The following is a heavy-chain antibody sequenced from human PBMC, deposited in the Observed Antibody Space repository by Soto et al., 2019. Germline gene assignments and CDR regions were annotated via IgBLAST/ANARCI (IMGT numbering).Heavy chain of an antibody. CDR3: ARTYYDFWSGYSSLAY. D-gene: IGHD3-3*01. J-gene: IGHJ4*02. V-gene: IGHV4-34*01. CDR1: GGSFSGYY. Sequence: QVQLQQWGAGLLKPSETLSLTCAVYGGSFSGYYWSWIRQPPGKGLEWIGEINHSGSTNYNPSLKSRGTISVDTSKNQFSLKLSSVTAADTAVYYCARTYYDFWSGYSSLAYWGQGTLVPVSS. CDR2: INHSGST.